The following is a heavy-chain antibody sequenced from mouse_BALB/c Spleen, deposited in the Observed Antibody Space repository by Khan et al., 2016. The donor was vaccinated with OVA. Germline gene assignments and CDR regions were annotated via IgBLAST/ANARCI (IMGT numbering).Heavy chain of an antibody. J-gene: IGHJ4*01. CDR3: ARPPYFSYTLDH. V-gene: IGHV9-3-1*01. D-gene: IGHD2-10*01. CDR1: GYTFTNYG. CDR2: INTYTGEP. Sequence: QMQLVQSGPELKKPGETVKISCKASGYTFTNYGMNWVKQSPGKALKWMGWINTYTGEPTYADDFKGRFAFSLDTSASTAYLQINNLKSEDTATYFCARPPYFSYTLDHWGQGTSVTVSS.